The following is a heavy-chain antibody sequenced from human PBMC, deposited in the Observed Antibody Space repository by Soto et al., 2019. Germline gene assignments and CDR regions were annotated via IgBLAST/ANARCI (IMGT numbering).Heavy chain of an antibody. V-gene: IGHV3-53*01. J-gene: IGHJ4*02. CDR2: LYSDGST. CDR3: ATAFCTDGSSCGFDY. Sequence: TVGLMTHPYGAAEGQGRDNGGSGISKTPGKGLESVSVLYSDGSTNYADSVKGRFTISRDIPKNTLNLQMNSLRVEDTALYYCATAFCTDGSSCGFDYWGQGTLVPV. D-gene: IGHD2-8*01. CDR1: EGQGRDNG.